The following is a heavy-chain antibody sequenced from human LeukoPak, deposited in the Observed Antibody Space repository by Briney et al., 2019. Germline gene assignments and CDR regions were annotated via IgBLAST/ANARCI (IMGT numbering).Heavy chain of an antibody. D-gene: IGHD1-26*01. CDR1: GATFSSYA. CDR3: ARDQKVGATPYFGMDV. CDR2: IIPMLGTV. J-gene: IGHJ6*02. Sequence: ASVKVSCKASGATFSSYAINWVRQAPGQGLEWMGRIIPMLGTVNYAQKFQGSVTIIADKFTSTAYMEVSSLRSEDTAVYYCARDQKVGATPYFGMDVWGQGTTVTVSS. V-gene: IGHV1-69*04.